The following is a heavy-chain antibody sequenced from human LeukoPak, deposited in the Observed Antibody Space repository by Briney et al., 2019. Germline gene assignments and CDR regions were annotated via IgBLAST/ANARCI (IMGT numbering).Heavy chain of an antibody. D-gene: IGHD3-9*01. CDR3: ARDILTGYNHRGYYYGMDV. Sequence: SVKVSCKASGGTFSSYAINWVRQAPGQGLEWMGGIIPIFGTANYAQKFQGRVTITADESTSTAYMELSSLRSEDTAVYYCARDILTGYNHRGYYYGMDVWGQGTTVTVSS. CDR2: IIPIFGTA. J-gene: IGHJ6*02. CDR1: GGTFSSYA. V-gene: IGHV1-69*13.